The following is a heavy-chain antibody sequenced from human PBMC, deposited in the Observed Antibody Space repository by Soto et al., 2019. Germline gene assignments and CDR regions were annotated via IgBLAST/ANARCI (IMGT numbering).Heavy chain of an antibody. V-gene: IGHV4-4*02. Sequence: SETLSLTCAVSGDSISSSNWWTWVRQPPGKGLEWIGDIYHTGITNLVDKSKNQFSLKLTSVTAADTAVYYCARYSASGLYYYFGMDVWGQGTTVTVSS. CDR1: GDSISSSNW. J-gene: IGHJ6*02. D-gene: IGHD6-13*01. CDR3: ARYSASGLYYYFGMDV. CDR2: IYHTGIT.